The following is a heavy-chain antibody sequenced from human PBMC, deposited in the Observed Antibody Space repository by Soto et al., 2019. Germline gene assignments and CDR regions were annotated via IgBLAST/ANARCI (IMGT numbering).Heavy chain of an antibody. J-gene: IGHJ4*02. CDR3: ARSLNYGDYVSRGEGGFDY. D-gene: IGHD4-17*01. CDR1: GGTFSSYA. V-gene: IGHV1-69*01. Sequence: QVQLVQSGAEVQKPGSSVKVSCKASGGTFSSYAISWVRQAPGQGLEWMGGIIPIFGTANYAQKFQGRVTITADESTSTAYMELSSLRSEDTAVYYCARSLNYGDYVSRGEGGFDYWGQGTLVTVSS. CDR2: IIPIFGTA.